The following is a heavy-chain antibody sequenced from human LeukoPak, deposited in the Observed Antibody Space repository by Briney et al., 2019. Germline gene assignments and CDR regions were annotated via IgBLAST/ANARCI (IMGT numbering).Heavy chain of an antibody. J-gene: IGHJ4*02. CDR1: GGTFSSYA. CDR2: IIPIFGTA. CDR3: ARESVAGRGGYFDY. Sequence: GSSVKVSCKASGGTFSSYAISWVRQAPGQGLEWMGGIIPIFGTANYAQKFQGRVTITADESTSTAYMELSSLRFEDTAVYYCARESVAGRGGYFDYWGQGTLVTVSS. D-gene: IGHD6-19*01. V-gene: IGHV1-69*01.